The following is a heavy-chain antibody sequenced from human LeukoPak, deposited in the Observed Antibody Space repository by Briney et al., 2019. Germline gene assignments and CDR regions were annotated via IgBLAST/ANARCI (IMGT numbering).Heavy chain of an antibody. V-gene: IGHV3-7*01. CDR2: INPDGRDT. J-gene: IGHJ1*01. Sequence: GGSLRLSCVVSGFTFNRCWMNWVCQAPGKGLEWVAHINPDGRDTYYVDSVKGRFTISRDNAQNSMYLQMNSLRVEDTAVYYCTSWGDTTAEYFQRWGQGTLVTVSS. CDR1: GFTFNRCW. CDR3: TSWGDTTAEYFQR. D-gene: IGHD2-21*02.